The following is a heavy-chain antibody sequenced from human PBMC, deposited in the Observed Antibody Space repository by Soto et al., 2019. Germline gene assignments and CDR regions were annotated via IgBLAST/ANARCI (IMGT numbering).Heavy chain of an antibody. CDR2: IIPIFGTA. D-gene: IGHD3-10*01. V-gene: IGHV1-69*13. J-gene: IGHJ6*02. CDR3: ARGLTGYYGMDV. CDR1: GGTFSSYA. Sequence: SVKVSCKASGGTFSSYAISWVRQAPGQGLEWMGGIIPIFGTANYAQKFQGRVTITADESTSTAYMELSSLRSEDTAVYYCARGLTGYYGMDVWGQGTTVTVSS.